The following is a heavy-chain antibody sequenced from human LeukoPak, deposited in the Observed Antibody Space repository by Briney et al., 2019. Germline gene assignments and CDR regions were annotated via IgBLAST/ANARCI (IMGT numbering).Heavy chain of an antibody. V-gene: IGHV4-61*05. J-gene: IGHJ4*02. CDR1: GGSLSSSSYY. CDR2: IYYSGST. CDR3: AGSPPDVGVYYFDY. Sequence: SETLSLTCTVSGGSLSSSSYYWGWIRQPPGKGLEWIGYIYYSGSTNYNPSLKSRVTISVDTSKNQFSLKLSSVTAADTAVYYCAGSPPDVGVYYFDYWGQGTLVTVSS.